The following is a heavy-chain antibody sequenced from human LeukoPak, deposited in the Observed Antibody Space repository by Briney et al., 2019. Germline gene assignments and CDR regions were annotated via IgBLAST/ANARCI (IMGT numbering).Heavy chain of an antibody. Sequence: ASVKVSCKAFGGSFKNYGITWVRQAPGQGLDWMGDIIPLFGTANYAQKFQGRVTITTDESATTAYMEVSSLRSEDTAVYYCARDAPSSSWNYVGASDTWGQGTVVTVSS. CDR3: ARDAPSSSWNYVGASDT. CDR1: GGSFKNYG. V-gene: IGHV1-69*05. J-gene: IGHJ3*01. CDR2: IIPLFGTA. D-gene: IGHD1-7*01.